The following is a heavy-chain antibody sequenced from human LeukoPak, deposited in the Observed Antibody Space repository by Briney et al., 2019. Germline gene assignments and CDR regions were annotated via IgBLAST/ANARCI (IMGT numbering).Heavy chain of an antibody. CDR1: GFTFSSYS. D-gene: IGHD3-22*01. CDR3: AKGSSGYFVDL. CDR2: ISSSSSTI. V-gene: IGHV3-48*04. Sequence: GGSLRLSCAASGFTFSSYSMNWVRQAPGKGLEWVSYISSSSSTIYYADSVKGRFTISRDNAKNSLYLQMNSLRAEDTALYYCAKGSSGYFVDLWGQGTLVTVSS. J-gene: IGHJ5*02.